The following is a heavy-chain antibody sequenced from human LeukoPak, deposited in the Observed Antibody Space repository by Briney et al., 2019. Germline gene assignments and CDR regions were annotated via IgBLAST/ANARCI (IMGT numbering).Heavy chain of an antibody. Sequence: NSSETLSLTCGVFGGSFSGYYWTWLRQPPGKGLEWIGQINHRGSSHYNPSLRSRVTISVDTSKTQFSLKLTSVTAADTAVYYCARDKFCSDTGSCNIGLFDFRGQGALVTVSS. CDR2: INHRGSS. V-gene: IGHV4-34*01. J-gene: IGHJ4*02. CDR1: GGSFSGYY. CDR3: ARDKFCSDTGSCNIGLFDF. D-gene: IGHD2-15*01.